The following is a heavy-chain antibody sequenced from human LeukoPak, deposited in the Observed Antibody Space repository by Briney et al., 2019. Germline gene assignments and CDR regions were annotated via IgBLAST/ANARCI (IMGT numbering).Heavy chain of an antibody. J-gene: IGHJ4*02. D-gene: IGHD6-19*01. Sequence: GGSLRLSCAASGFIFSSYGMHWVRQAPGKGLEWVAVIWYDGSNKYYADSVKGRFTISRDNAKNSLYLQMNSLRAEDTAVYYCARDLGQWLGRDYYFDYWGQGTLVTVSS. CDR1: GFIFSSYG. V-gene: IGHV3-33*01. CDR3: ARDLGQWLGRDYYFDY. CDR2: IWYDGSNK.